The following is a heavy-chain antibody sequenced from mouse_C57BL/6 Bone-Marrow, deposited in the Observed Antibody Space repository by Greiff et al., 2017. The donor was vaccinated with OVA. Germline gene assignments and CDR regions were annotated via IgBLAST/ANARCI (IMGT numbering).Heavy chain of an antibody. CDR3: TRGWLLRYFDV. CDR1: GFNIKDDY. V-gene: IGHV14-4*01. D-gene: IGHD2-3*01. CDR2: IDPENGDT. J-gene: IGHJ1*03. Sequence: VQLQQSGAELVRPGASVKLSCTASGFNIKDDYMHWVKQRPEQGLEWIGWIDPENGDTEYASKIQGQATITADTSYNPAYLQLSSLTSEDTAVYYCTRGWLLRYFDVWGTGTTVTVSS.